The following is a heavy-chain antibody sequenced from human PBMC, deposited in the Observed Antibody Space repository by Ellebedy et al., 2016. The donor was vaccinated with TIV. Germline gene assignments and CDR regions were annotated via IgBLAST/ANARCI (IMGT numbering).Heavy chain of an antibody. Sequence: MPSETLSLTCTVSGGSISPYYWSWIRQPPGKGLEWIGYISYSGSTNYNPSLQSRVTISVDTSTNQFSLKLTSVTAADTAVYYCARVVWQLPVSYAFDIWGQGTMVTVSS. D-gene: IGHD2-15*01. CDR3: ARVVWQLPVSYAFDI. V-gene: IGHV4-59*01. CDR1: GGSISPYY. CDR2: ISYSGST. J-gene: IGHJ3*02.